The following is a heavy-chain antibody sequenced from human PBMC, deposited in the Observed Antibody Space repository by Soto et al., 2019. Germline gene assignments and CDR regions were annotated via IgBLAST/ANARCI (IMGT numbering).Heavy chain of an antibody. CDR3: ARTAGTDLRYNSYYGMDV. CDR2: IYPGDSDT. D-gene: IGHD1-20*01. V-gene: IGHV5-51*01. J-gene: IGHJ6*02. CDR1: GYSFTSYW. Sequence: PGESLNIACKGSGYSFTSYWIGWVRQMPGKGLEWMGIIYPGDSDTRYSPSFQGQVTISADKSISTAYLQWSSLKASDTAMYYCARTAGTDLRYNSYYGMDVCGQGTTVTVSS.